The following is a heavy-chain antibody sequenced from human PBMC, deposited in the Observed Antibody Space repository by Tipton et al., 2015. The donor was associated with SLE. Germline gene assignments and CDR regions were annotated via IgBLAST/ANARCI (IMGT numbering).Heavy chain of an antibody. V-gene: IGHV4-31*03. CDR2: IYYSGTT. D-gene: IGHD7-27*01. CDR3: ARGPNWGLDDAFDI. J-gene: IGHJ3*02. CDR1: GVSITTGGYY. Sequence: LRLSCTVSGVSITTGGYYWTWIRQLPGKGLEWLGYIYYSGTTHYNPSLKSRGSISVDTSKTQFFLRLSSVTAADTAVYFCARGPNWGLDDAFDIWGQGTMVSVPS.